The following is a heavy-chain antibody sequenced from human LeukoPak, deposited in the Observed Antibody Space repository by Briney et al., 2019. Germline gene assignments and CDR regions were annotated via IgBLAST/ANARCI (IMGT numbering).Heavy chain of an antibody. D-gene: IGHD2-15*01. J-gene: IGHJ1*01. CDR1: GFTFSSYA. CDR3: ARSSYCSGGSCYVYFEH. V-gene: IGHV3-64*01. CDR2: ISSNGGYT. Sequence: GGSLRLSCAASGFTFSSYAMHWVRQAPGKGLEYVSAISSNGGYTYYANSVKGRITISRDNSKNTLFLQMGSLRAEDMAVYYCARSSYCSGGSCYVYFEHWGQGTLVTVSS.